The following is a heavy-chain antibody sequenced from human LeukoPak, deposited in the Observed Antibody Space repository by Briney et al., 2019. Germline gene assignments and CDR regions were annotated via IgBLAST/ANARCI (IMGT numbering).Heavy chain of an antibody. CDR2: ISRHGGST. Sequence: GGSLRLSCAASGFTFSNYAMHWVRQAPGKGLEYVSAISRHGGSTYYANSVKGRFTISRDNSKNTLYLQMGSLRAEDMAVFYCARDRGSGLDYWGQGTLVTVSS. CDR3: ARDRGSGLDY. V-gene: IGHV3-64*01. J-gene: IGHJ4*02. CDR1: GFTFSNYA. D-gene: IGHD3-10*01.